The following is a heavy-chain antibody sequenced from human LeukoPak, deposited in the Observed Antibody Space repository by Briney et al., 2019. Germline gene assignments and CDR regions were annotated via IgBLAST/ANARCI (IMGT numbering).Heavy chain of an antibody. Sequence: SETLSLTCTVSGGSISSYYWSWIRQPPGKGLEWIGYIYYSGGANYSPSLKSRVTISVDTSKNQFSLKLSSVTAADTAVYYCAGGYSYARDYWGQGTLVTVSS. D-gene: IGHD5-18*01. CDR2: IYYSGGA. V-gene: IGHV4-59*12. CDR3: AGGYSYARDY. J-gene: IGHJ4*02. CDR1: GGSISSYY.